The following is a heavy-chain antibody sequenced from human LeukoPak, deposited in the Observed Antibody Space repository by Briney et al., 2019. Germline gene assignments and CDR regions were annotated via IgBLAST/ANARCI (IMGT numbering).Heavy chain of an antibody. CDR1: GYTLTELS. CDR2: FDPEDGET. V-gene: IGHV1-24*01. CDR3: ARELSSPGIADSDAFDI. J-gene: IGHJ3*02. Sequence: GASVKVSCKVSGYTLTELSMHWVRQAPGKGLEWMGGFDPEDGETIYPQKFQGRVTMTEDTSTDTAYMELSSLRSEDTAVYYCARELSSPGIADSDAFDIWGQGTMVTVSS. D-gene: IGHD6-13*01.